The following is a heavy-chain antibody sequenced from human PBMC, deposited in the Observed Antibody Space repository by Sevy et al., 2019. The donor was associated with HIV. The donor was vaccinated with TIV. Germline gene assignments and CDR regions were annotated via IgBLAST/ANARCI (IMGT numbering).Heavy chain of an antibody. J-gene: IGHJ4*02. V-gene: IGHV3-23*01. CDR1: GFTFSSYA. Sequence: GGYLRLSCAASGFTFSSYAMSWVRQAPGKGPEWVSAISGSGGSTYYSDSVKGRFTISRDNSKNTLYLQMNSLRAEDTAVYYCAKDGVGFYSSSWYYFDYWGQGTLVTVSS. CDR2: ISGSGGST. D-gene: IGHD6-13*01. CDR3: AKDGVGFYSSSWYYFDY.